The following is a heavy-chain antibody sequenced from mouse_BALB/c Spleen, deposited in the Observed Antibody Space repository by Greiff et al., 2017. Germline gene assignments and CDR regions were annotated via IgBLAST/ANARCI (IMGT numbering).Heavy chain of an antibody. CDR2: ISYSGST. CDR3: ARYYGYNYAMDY. J-gene: IGHJ4*01. D-gene: IGHD1-2*01. V-gene: IGHV3-2*02. CDR1: GYSITSDYA. Sequence: VQLKESGPGLVKPSQSLSLTCTVTGYSITSDYAWNWIRQFPGNKLEWMGYISYSGSTSYNPSLKSRISITRDTSKNQFFLQLNSVTTEDTATYYCARYYGYNYAMDYWGQGTSVTVSS.